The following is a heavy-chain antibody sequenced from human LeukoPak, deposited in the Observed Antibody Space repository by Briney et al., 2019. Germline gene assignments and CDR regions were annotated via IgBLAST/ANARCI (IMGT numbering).Heavy chain of an antibody. J-gene: IGHJ6*02. CDR1: GFTVSTNY. V-gene: IGHV3-66*01. Sequence: GGSLRLSCAASGFTVSTNYMTWVRQTPEKGLEWVSVIYDIGTTYYADSVKGRFTISRDNSKNTVYLRMNSLRVDDTAIYYCARVCGTYPCYYGMDVWGQGATVTVSS. CDR2: IYDIGTT. CDR3: ARVCGTYPCYYGMDV. D-gene: IGHD1-26*01.